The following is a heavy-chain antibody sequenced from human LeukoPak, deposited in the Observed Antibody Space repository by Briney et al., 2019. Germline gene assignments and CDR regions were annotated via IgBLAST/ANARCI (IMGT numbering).Heavy chain of an antibody. CDR2: VYYSGST. CDR1: GGSISSSSYY. CDR3: ARVPLSGWFDP. Sequence: SETLSLTCTVSGGSISSSSYYWGWIRQPPGKGLEWIGSVYYSGSTNYNPSLKSRVTISVDTSKNQFSLKLSSVTAADTAVYYCARVPLSGWFDPWGQGTLVTVSS. J-gene: IGHJ5*02. V-gene: IGHV4-39*07. D-gene: IGHD2/OR15-2a*01.